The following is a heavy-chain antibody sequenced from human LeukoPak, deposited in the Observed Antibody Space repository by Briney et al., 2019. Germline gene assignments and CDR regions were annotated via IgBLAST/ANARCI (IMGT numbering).Heavy chain of an antibody. D-gene: IGHD6-19*01. CDR2: ISYDGSNK. V-gene: IGHV3-30*18. J-gene: IGHJ4*02. CDR3: ANGAVAGD. Sequence: GGSLRLSCAASGSIFSSYGMHWVRQAPGKGLEWVAVISYDGSNKYYADSVKGRFTISRDNSKNTLYLQMNSLRAEDTAVYYCANGAVAGDWGQGTLVTVSS. CDR1: GSIFSSYG.